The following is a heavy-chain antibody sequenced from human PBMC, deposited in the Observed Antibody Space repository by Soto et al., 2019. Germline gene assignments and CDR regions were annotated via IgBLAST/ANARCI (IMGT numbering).Heavy chain of an antibody. D-gene: IGHD2-15*01. J-gene: IGHJ5*02. V-gene: IGHV3-21*01. Sequence: EVQLVESGGGLVKPGGYLRLSCAASGFTFSSYSMNWVRQAPGKGLEWVSSISSSSTYIFYADLVRGRFTISRDNAKNSLYLQMNSLRAEDTAVYCCARAGYCSGGGSRNWFDPWGQGTQVTVSS. CDR2: ISSSSTYI. CDR3: ARAGYCSGGGSRNWFDP. CDR1: GFTFSSYS.